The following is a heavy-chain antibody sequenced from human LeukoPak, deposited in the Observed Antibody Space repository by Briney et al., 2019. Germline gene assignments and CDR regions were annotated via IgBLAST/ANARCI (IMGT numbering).Heavy chain of an antibody. CDR1: GGSVSSGNYY. V-gene: IGHV4-31*03. Sequence: SETLSLTCTVSGGSVSSGNYYWSWIRQHPGKGLEWIGYIYYSGSTYYNPSLKSRVTISVDTSKNQFSLKLSSVTAADTAVYYCARIDCSGGSCYPNYWGQGTLVTVSS. CDR2: IYYSGST. J-gene: IGHJ4*02. CDR3: ARIDCSGGSCYPNY. D-gene: IGHD2-15*01.